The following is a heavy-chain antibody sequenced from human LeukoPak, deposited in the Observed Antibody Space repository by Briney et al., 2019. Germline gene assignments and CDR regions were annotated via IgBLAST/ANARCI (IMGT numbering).Heavy chain of an antibody. D-gene: IGHD1-26*01. CDR2: INPSGGST. V-gene: IGHV1-46*01. J-gene: IGHJ1*01. CDR1: GYTFTSYC. CDR3: ARDSIVAAEYFQH. Sequence: ASVKVCCKASGYTFTSYCMHWVRQAPGQGLEWMGIINPSGGSTSYAQKFQGRVTMTRDTSTSTVYMELSSLRSEDTAVYYCARDSIVAAEYFQHRGQGTLVTVSS.